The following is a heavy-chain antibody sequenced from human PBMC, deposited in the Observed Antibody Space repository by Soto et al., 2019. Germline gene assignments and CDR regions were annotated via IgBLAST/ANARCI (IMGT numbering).Heavy chain of an antibody. J-gene: IGHJ4*02. V-gene: IGHV3-23*01. D-gene: IGHD6-19*01. CDR3: AKNGQWLATPPEA. Sequence: EMQLLESGGASVQPGGSLRLSCAASGFSFGTFVMTWFRQAPGGGLAWVASITDSGYTASYAETVEGRFTVSRDNSKNKLHLQMTDLRAEDTGTYYGAKNGQWLATPPEAWGQGTLVTFSS. CDR2: ITDSGYTA. CDR1: GFSFGTFV.